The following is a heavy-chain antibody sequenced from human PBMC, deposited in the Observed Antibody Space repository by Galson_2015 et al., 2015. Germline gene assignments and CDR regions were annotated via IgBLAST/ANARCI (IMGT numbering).Heavy chain of an antibody. V-gene: IGHV1-18*04. CDR2: VNGKGGET. J-gene: IGHJ5*02. CDR3: ARGGMLRCVFFDH. D-gene: IGHD2-8*01. Sequence: SVKVSCKASAYIFSNFFLNWVRQAPGQGLEWMASVNGKGGETYPAQTFQGRVSMSADRSATTVFLELSSVRSEDTAVYYCARGGMLRCVFFDHWGQGTLVTVSS. CDR1: AYIFSNFF.